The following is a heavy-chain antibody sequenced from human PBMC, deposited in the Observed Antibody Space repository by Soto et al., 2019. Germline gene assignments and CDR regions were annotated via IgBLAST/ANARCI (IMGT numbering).Heavy chain of an antibody. V-gene: IGHV4-39*07. D-gene: IGHD5-18*01. J-gene: IGHJ4*02. Sequence: TSETLSLTCTVSGGSVSSSSCYWGWIRQPPGKGLEWIGSIYYSGSTYYNPSLKSRVTISVDTSKNQFSLKLSSVTAADTAVYYCARDLGYTHGYNSYMDYWGQGALVTVSS. CDR2: IYYSGST. CDR1: GGSVSSSSCY. CDR3: ARDLGYTHGYNSYMDY.